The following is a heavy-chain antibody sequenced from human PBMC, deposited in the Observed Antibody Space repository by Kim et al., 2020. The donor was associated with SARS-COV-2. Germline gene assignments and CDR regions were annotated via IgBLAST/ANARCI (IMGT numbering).Heavy chain of an antibody. J-gene: IGHJ5*02. V-gene: IGHV1-69*06. CDR1: GGTFSSYA. D-gene: IGHD2-21*02. CDR2: IIPIFGTA. Sequence: SVKVSCKASGGTFSSYAISWVRQAPGQGLEWMGGIIPIFGTANYAQKFQGRVTITADKSTSTAYMEVSSLRSEDTGVYYCARDNSRGPLSAWGQGTLVTVSS. CDR3: ARDNSRGPLSA.